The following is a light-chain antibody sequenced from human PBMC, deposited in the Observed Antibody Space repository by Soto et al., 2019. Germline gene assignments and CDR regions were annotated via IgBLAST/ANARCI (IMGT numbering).Light chain of an antibody. Sequence: DIQGTQSPPTLSGSVGDRVTITCLTSQTIRSWLAWYQQKPGKAPTLLIYKASSLESGVPSRFSGSGSGTEFTLTISSLQPEDFAAYYCQQYNSYPFTFGGGTKVDI. J-gene: IGKJ4*02. V-gene: IGKV1-5*03. CDR1: QTIRSW. CDR3: QQYNSYPFT. CDR2: KAS.